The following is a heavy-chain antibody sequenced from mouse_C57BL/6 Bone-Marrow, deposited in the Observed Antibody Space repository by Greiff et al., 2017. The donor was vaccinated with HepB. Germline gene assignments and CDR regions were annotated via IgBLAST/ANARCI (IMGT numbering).Heavy chain of an antibody. J-gene: IGHJ3*01. CDR1: GFSLTSYG. Sequence: VKLVESGPGLVAPSQSLSITCTVSGFSLTSYGVHWVRQPPGKGLEWLVVIWSDGSTTYNSALKSRLSISKDNSKSQVFLKMNSLQTDDTAMYYCARHDSAVYGLIWFAYWGQGTLVTVSA. V-gene: IGHV2-6-1*01. CDR2: IWSDGST. CDR3: ARHDSAVYGLIWFAY. D-gene: IGHD3-2*02.